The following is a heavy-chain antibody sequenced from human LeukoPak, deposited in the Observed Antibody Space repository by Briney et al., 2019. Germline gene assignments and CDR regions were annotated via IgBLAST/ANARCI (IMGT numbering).Heavy chain of an antibody. CDR2: IYTSGST. CDR3: TRADRGSYWYFDL. V-gene: IGHV4-4*07. CDR1: GGSISSYY. Sequence: SETLSLTCTVSGGSISSYYWSWIRRPAGKGLEWIGRIYTSGSTNYNPSLKSRVTMSLDTSKNQFSLKLTSVTAADTAVYYCTRADRGSYWYFDLWGRGTLVTVSS. D-gene: IGHD2-15*01. J-gene: IGHJ2*01.